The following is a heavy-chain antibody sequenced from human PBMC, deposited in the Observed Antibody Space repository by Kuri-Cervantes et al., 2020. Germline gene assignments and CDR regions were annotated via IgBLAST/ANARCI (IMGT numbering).Heavy chain of an antibody. Sequence: ASVKVSCKASGYTFTSYYMHWVRQAPGQGLEWMGIINPSGGSTSYAQKFQGRVTMTRDTSTSTVYMELSSLRSEDTAVYYCARDIVVVVAAPRGGLDLWGRGTLVTVSS. CDR2: INPSGGST. J-gene: IGHJ2*01. CDR1: GYTFTSYY. D-gene: IGHD2-15*01. V-gene: IGHV1-46*01. CDR3: ARDIVVVVAAPRGGLDL.